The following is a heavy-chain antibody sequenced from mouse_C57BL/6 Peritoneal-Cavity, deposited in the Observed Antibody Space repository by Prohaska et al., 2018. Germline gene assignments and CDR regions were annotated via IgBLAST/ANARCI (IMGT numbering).Heavy chain of an antibody. J-gene: IGHJ4*01. Sequence: EVQLVESGGGLVQPKGSLKLSCAASGFSFNTYAMNWVRQAQGKGLQWVARIISKRKNYATYYADSVKDRFTISRDDSESMLYLQMNNLKTEDTAMYYCVRHSNYYAMDYWGQGTSVTVSS. CDR2: IISKRKNYAT. CDR3: VRHSNYYAMDY. V-gene: IGHV10-1*01. D-gene: IGHD2-5*01. CDR1: GFSFNTYA.